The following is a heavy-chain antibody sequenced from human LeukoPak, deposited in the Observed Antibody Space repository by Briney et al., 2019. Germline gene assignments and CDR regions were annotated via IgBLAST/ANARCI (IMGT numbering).Heavy chain of an antibody. CDR1: GYTFISYD. Sequence: ASVKVSCKASGYTFISYDINWVRQVTGQGLEWMGIINPSGGSTSYAQKFQGRVTMTRDMSTSTVYMELSSLRSEDTAVYYCARDRLDYWGQGTLVTVSS. V-gene: IGHV1-46*01. J-gene: IGHJ4*02. CDR3: ARDRLDY. CDR2: INPSGGST.